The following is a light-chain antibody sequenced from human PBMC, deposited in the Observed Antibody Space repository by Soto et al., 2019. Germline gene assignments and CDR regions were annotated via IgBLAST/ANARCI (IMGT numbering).Light chain of an antibody. V-gene: IGLV1-44*01. Sequence: QSVLTQPPSASGTPGQRVTLSCSGSNSNIGSNTVNWYQQLPGTAPKLLIYRNDQRPSGVPDRFSGSKSGTSASLAISGLQSEDEAGYYCATWDDSLNGVVFGGGTKLTVL. CDR2: RND. J-gene: IGLJ2*01. CDR3: ATWDDSLNGVV. CDR1: NSNIGSNT.